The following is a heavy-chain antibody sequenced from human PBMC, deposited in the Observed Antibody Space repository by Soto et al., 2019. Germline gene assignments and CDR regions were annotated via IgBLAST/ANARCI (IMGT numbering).Heavy chain of an antibody. D-gene: IGHD4-17*01. CDR1: GLTFSSYS. CDR2: ISSSSSYI. V-gene: IGHV3-21*01. CDR3: ARDSMAGRYGDYGTCYFDY. J-gene: IGHJ4*02. Sequence: EVQLVESGGGLVKPGGSLRLSCAASGLTFSSYSMNWVRQAPGKGLEWVSSISSSSSYIYYADSVKGRFTISRDNAKNSLCRQRNSLRAEDTAVYYCARDSMAGRYGDYGTCYFDYWGQGTLVTVSS.